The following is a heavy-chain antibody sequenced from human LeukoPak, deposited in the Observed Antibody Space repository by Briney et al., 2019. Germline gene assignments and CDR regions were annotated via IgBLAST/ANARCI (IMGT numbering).Heavy chain of an antibody. CDR2: IAPDGSST. V-gene: IGHV3-74*01. D-gene: IGHD3-10*01. J-gene: IGHJ4*02. Sequence: GGSLRLSCAASGFTFSSYWIHWVRQPPGKGLVWVSRIAPDGSSTNYADSVKGRFTIFRDNAKNTLYLEMNSLRAEDTAVYYCARARSSYKFGSVTLYFDYWGQGTLVTVSS. CDR3: ARARSSYKFGSVTLYFDY. CDR1: GFTFSSYW.